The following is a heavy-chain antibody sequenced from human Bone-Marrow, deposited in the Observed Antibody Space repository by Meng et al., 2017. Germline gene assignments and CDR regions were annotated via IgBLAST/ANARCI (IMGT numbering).Heavy chain of an antibody. CDR2: INHSGST. CDR3: ARGPTTMAHDFDY. Sequence: VQLQQLGSGLLKPSETLSLTCVVSGGSFSDYYWSWIRQPPGKGLEWIGEINHSGSTNYNPSLESRATISVDTSQNNLSLKLSSVTAADSAVYYCARGPTTMAHDFDYWGQGTLVTVSS. D-gene: IGHD4-11*01. J-gene: IGHJ4*02. CDR1: GGSFSDYY. V-gene: IGHV4-34*01.